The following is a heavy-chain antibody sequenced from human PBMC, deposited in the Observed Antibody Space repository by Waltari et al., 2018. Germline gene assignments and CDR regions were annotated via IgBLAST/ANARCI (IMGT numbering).Heavy chain of an antibody. V-gene: IGHV4-34*01. CDR2: INHSVST. J-gene: IGHJ6*02. CDR3: ARGWIPQYSGSYYLYYYYGMDV. Sequence: QVQLQQWGAGLLKPSETLSLTCAVYGGSFSGYYWSWLRQPPGKGLEWIGEINHSVSTNYNPSLKSRVTISVDTSKNQFSLKLSSVTAADTAVYYCARGWIPQYSGSYYLYYYYGMDVWGQGTTVTVSS. CDR1: GGSFSGYY. D-gene: IGHD1-26*01.